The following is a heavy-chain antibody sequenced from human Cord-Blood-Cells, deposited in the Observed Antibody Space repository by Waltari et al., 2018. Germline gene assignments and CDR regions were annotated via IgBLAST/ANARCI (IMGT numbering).Heavy chain of an antibody. V-gene: IGHV3-74*01. CDR1: GFTFSSYW. J-gene: IGHJ4*02. CDR3: ARDTRINSTPNYFDY. Sequence: EVQLVESGGGLVQPGGSLRLSCAASGFTFSSYWMHWVRQAPGKWLGWASRMNSEGRRTSYADSVKGRFTISRDNAKNTMYLQMNILIAEDTAVYYCARDTRINSTPNYFDYWGQGTLVTVSS. CDR2: MNSEGRRT.